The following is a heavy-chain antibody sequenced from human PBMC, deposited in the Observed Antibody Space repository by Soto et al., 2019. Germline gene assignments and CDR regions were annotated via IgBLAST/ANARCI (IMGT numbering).Heavy chain of an antibody. D-gene: IGHD4-4*01. CDR3: ARTNSNNDPEYYYYYGMDV. Sequence: SGPTLVNPTQTLTLTCTFSGFSLSTSGMCVGWIRQPPGKALEWLALIDWDDDKYYSTSLKTRLTISKDTSKNQVVLTMTNMDPVDTATYYCARTNSNNDPEYYYYYGMDVWGQGTTVTVSS. CDR1: GFSLSTSGMC. V-gene: IGHV2-70*01. J-gene: IGHJ6*02. CDR2: IDWDDDK.